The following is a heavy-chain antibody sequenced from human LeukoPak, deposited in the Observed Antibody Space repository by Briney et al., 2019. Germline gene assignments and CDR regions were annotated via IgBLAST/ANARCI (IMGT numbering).Heavy chain of an antibody. Sequence: PGGSLRLSCAASGFTFSSYAMSWVRQAPGKGLEWVSAISGSGGSTYYADSVKGRFTISRDNSKNTLYLQMNSLRAEDTAVYYCAKDFMIVVVITTSLFDYWGQGTLVTVSS. D-gene: IGHD3-22*01. J-gene: IGHJ4*02. CDR1: GFTFSSYA. V-gene: IGHV3-23*01. CDR3: AKDFMIVVVITTSLFDY. CDR2: ISGSGGST.